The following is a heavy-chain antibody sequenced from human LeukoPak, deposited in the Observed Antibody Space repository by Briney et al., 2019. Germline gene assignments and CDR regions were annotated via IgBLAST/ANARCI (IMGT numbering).Heavy chain of an antibody. CDR3: ARDRGGGEYYFDY. CDR2: IYYSGST. Sequence: SETLSLTCTVSGGSISSYYWSWIRQPPGKGLEWIGYIYYSGSTYYNPSLKSRVTISVDTSKNQFSLKLSSVTAADTAVYYCARDRGGGEYYFDYWGQGTLVTVSS. CDR1: GGSISSYY. D-gene: IGHD4-23*01. V-gene: IGHV4-59*12. J-gene: IGHJ4*02.